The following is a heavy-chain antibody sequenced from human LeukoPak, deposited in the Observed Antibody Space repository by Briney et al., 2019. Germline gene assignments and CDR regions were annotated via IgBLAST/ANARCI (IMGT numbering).Heavy chain of an antibody. J-gene: IGHJ4*02. Sequence: GGSLRLSCAASGFTFSSYNMNWVRQAPGKGLEWVSYITSSSSTIYYADSVKGRFTISRDNAKNSLYLQMSSLRVEDTALYYCARDGGSESYAFDYWGQETLVTVSS. CDR3: ARDGGSESYAFDY. CDR2: ITSSSSTI. D-gene: IGHD3-10*01. CDR1: GFTFSSYN. V-gene: IGHV3-48*01.